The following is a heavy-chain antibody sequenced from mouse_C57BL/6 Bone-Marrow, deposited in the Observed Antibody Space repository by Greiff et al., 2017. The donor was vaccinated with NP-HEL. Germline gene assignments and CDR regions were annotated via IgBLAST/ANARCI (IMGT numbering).Heavy chain of an antibody. V-gene: IGHV5-17*01. CDR1: GFTFSDYG. CDR2: ISSGSSTI. J-gene: IGHJ4*01. Sequence: DVKLVESGGGLVKPGGSLKLSCAASGFTFSDYGMHWVRQAPEKGLEWVAYISSGSSTIYYADAVQGRFTISRDNAKNTLFLQMTSLRSEDTAMYYCARPSGLLQGAMDYWGQGTSVTVSS. D-gene: IGHD2-3*01. CDR3: ARPSGLLQGAMDY.